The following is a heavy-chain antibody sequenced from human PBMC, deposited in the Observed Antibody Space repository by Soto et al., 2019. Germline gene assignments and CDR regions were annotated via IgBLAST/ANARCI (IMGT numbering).Heavy chain of an antibody. D-gene: IGHD6-13*01. CDR1: GGTFSSYA. CDR2: IIPIFGTA. Sequence: SVKVSCKASGGTFSSYAISWVRQAPGQGLEWMGGIIPIFGTANYAQKFQGRVTITADESTSTAYMELSSLRSEDTAVYYCARFASRESNWFDPWGQGTLVTVSS. CDR3: ARFASRESNWFDP. V-gene: IGHV1-69*13. J-gene: IGHJ5*02.